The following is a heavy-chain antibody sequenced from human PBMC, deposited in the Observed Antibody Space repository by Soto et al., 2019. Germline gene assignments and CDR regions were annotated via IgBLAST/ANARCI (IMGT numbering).Heavy chain of an antibody. D-gene: IGHD2-2*02. CDR1: GDSIGSTHW. CDR3: ARLNRLYCITTSCYIADN. Sequence: PSETLSLTCVVSGDSIGSTHWWTWVRQTPGKGLEWIGEIYHTGSTKYNPSLKNRVTISVDKSNNEFSLNLKSVTAADTAVYYCARLNRLYCITTSCYIADNWGQGTLVTVS. V-gene: IGHV4-4*02. CDR2: IYHTGST. J-gene: IGHJ4*02.